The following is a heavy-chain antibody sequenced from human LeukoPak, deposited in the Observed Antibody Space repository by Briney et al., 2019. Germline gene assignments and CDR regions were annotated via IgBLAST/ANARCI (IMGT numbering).Heavy chain of an antibody. CDR3: AREFGTIAVAGTRDY. V-gene: IGHV3-48*01. D-gene: IGHD6-19*01. Sequence: PGGSLRLSCAASGFTFSSYSMNWVRQAPGKGLEWVSYISSSSSTIYYADSVKGRSTISRDNAKNSLYLQMNSLRAEDTAVYYCAREFGTIAVAGTRDYWGQGTLVTVSS. J-gene: IGHJ4*02. CDR1: GFTFSSYS. CDR2: ISSSSSTI.